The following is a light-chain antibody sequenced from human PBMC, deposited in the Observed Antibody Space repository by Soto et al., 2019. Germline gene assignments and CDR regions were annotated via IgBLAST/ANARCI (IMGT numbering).Light chain of an antibody. V-gene: IGLV1-44*01. Sequence: QSVLTQPPSVSGTPGQGVTISCSGSSSNIGSNPVTWCQHLPGTAPTLLIYTNTERPSGVRDRFSGSKSGTSASLAISGLQSEDEADYYCAAWDDSLNGYVFGTGTKLTVL. CDR1: SSNIGSNP. J-gene: IGLJ1*01. CDR3: AAWDDSLNGYV. CDR2: TNT.